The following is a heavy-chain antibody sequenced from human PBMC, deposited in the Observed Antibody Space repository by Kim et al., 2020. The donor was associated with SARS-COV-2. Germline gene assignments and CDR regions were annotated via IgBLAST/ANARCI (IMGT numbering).Heavy chain of an antibody. CDR2: IYPSGDT. CDR1: GGSISSASYC. D-gene: IGHD3-9*01. J-gene: IGHJ4*02. Sequence: SETLSLTCNVSGGSISSASYCWIWIRQPAGQRLEWIGRIYPSGDTNYNPSLKSRVTISLDTSKNQFSLKLNSVTAADTAVYYCATRGRRYFDWGQGTLVTLSS. V-gene: IGHV4-61*02. CDR3: ATRGRRYFD.